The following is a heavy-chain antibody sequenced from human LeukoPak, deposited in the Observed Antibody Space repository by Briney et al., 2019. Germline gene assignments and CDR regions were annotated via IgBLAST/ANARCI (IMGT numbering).Heavy chain of an antibody. D-gene: IGHD2-15*01. CDR1: GGFFSGYY. Sequence: TSETLSLTCAVYGGFFSGYYWSWSRQPPGKGLEWIGEINHSGSTNYNPSLKSRVTISVDTSKNQFSLKLSSVTAADTAVYYCARTEVANLIDYWGQGTLVTVSS. V-gene: IGHV4-34*01. CDR2: INHSGST. CDR3: ARTEVANLIDY. J-gene: IGHJ4*02.